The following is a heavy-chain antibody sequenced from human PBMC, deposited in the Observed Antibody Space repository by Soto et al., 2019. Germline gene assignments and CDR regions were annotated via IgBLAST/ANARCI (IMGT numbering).Heavy chain of an antibody. V-gene: IGHV1-18*01. CDR1: GYTFTSYG. D-gene: IGHD3-10*01. Sequence: ASVKVSCKASGYTFTSYGISWVRQAPGQGLEWMGWISAYNGNTNYAQKLQGRVTMTTDTSTSTAYMELRGLRSDDTAVYYCAGGHGLLRFGESQDAIDIWGKGPMVNVS. CDR3: AGGHGLLRFGESQDAIDI. J-gene: IGHJ3*02. CDR2: ISAYNGNT.